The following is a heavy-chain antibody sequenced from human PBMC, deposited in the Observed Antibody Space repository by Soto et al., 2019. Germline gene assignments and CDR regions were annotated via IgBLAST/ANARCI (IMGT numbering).Heavy chain of an antibody. D-gene: IGHD3-3*01. J-gene: IGHJ4*02. CDR3: ARGHYDYWNGYFATIDY. Sequence: QVQLQESGPGLLKPSETLSLTCTVSGGSISNYYWSWIRQPPGEGLEWIGYIHYSGNTNYNPSLSSRATETADSSKNQFSLKLSSVTAADTAVYYCARGHYDYWNGYFATIDYWGQGTRVTVSS. V-gene: IGHV4-59*08. CDR1: GGSISNYY. CDR2: IHYSGNT.